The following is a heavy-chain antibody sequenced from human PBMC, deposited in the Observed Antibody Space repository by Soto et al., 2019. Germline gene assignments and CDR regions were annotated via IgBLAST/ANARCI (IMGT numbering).Heavy chain of an antibody. Sequence: QVQLQESGPGLVKPSETLSLTCTVSGFSITPYFWSWIRQPAGKAPEWVGHIYASGRNTYNPSLKSRVTMFVSQTQVSLRLTSVTAADTAVYYCARHFDVDPSLDQYYFDLWGRGALVTFSS. CDR1: GFSITPYF. CDR2: IYASGRN. J-gene: IGHJ2*01. V-gene: IGHV4-4*07. D-gene: IGHD3-9*01. CDR3: ARHFDVDPSLDQYYFDL.